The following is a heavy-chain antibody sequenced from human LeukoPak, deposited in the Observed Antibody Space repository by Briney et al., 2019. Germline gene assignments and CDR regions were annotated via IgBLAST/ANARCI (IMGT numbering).Heavy chain of an antibody. Sequence: GGSLRLSCAASRFTFSDYYMTWVRQAPGRGLEWVSYISSSDSTIYYADSVKGRFTISRDNAKNSLYLQMNSLKTEDTAVYYCTRRGPEVVPATLFDYWGQGTLVTVSS. CDR3: TRRGPEVVPATLFDY. D-gene: IGHD2-15*01. J-gene: IGHJ4*02. CDR1: RFTFSDYY. CDR2: ISSSDSTI. V-gene: IGHV3-11*01.